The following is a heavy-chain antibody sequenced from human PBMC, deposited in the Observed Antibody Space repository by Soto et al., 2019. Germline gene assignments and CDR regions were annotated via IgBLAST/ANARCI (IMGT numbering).Heavy chain of an antibody. CDR3: ARSSTRTYGDYVFDY. Sequence: GSLRLSCVASGFTVSSNYMSLVRQAPGKGLEWVSVIYSGGSTYYADSVKGRFTISRHNSKNTLYLQMNSLRAEDTAVYYCARSSTRTYGDYVFDYWGQGTLVTVSS. CDR2: IYSGGST. CDR1: GFTVSSNY. J-gene: IGHJ4*02. V-gene: IGHV3-53*04. D-gene: IGHD4-17*01.